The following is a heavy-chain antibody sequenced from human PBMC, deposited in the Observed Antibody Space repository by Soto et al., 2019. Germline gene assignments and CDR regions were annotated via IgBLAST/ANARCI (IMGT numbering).Heavy chain of an antibody. CDR1: GYTFTSYG. CDR3: ASGWFGEFVYYLDY. CDR2: ISAYNGNT. J-gene: IGHJ4*02. D-gene: IGHD3-10*01. Sequence: GASVKVSCKASGYTFTSYGISWVRQAPGQGLEWMGWISAYNGNTNYAQKLQGRVTMTTDTSTSTAYMELRSLRSDDTAVYYCASGWFGEFVYYLDYWGQGTLVTVSS. V-gene: IGHV1-18*01.